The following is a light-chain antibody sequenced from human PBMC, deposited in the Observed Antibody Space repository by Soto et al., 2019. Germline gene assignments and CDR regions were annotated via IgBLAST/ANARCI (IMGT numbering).Light chain of an antibody. CDR3: QQAHSFPLT. CDR2: SAS. CDR1: RDINKW. V-gene: IGKV1-12*01. J-gene: IGKJ3*01. Sequence: DIQMTQSPSSVSASVGDRVTITCRASRDINKWLAWHQQKPGKAPNLLIFSASSLQSGVPSRFSGSGSGTDFTLTITTLQPEDVAIYYCQQAHSFPLTFGPGTKVDLK.